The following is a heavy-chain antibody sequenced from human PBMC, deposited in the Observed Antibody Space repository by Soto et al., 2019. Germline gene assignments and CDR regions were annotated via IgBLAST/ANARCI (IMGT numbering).Heavy chain of an antibody. Sequence: QLQLQESGPGLVKPSETLSLTCTVSGGSISSSSYYWGWIRQPPGKGLEWIGSIYYSGSTYYNPSLKSRVTISVDTSKNQFSLKLSSVTAADTAVYYWARHLSSSWTYNWFDPWGQGTLVTVSS. J-gene: IGHJ5*02. CDR2: IYYSGST. V-gene: IGHV4-39*01. CDR3: ARHLSSSWTYNWFDP. D-gene: IGHD6-13*01. CDR1: GGSISSSSYY.